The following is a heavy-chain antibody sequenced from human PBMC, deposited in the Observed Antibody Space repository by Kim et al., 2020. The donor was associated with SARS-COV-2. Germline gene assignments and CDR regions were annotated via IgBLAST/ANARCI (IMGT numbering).Heavy chain of an antibody. J-gene: IGHJ6*03. Sequence: ADSVMGRFTISRDNAKNSLYLQMNSLRAEDTAVYYCARGSLAYYYYYYMDVWGKGTTVTVSS. V-gene: IGHV3-21*01. CDR3: ARGSLAYYYYYYMDV. D-gene: IGHD3-10*01.